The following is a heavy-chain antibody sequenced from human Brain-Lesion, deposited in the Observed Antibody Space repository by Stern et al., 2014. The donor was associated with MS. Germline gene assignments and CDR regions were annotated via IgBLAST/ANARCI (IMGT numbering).Heavy chain of an antibody. V-gene: IGHV3-53*04. CDR1: GFTVANEY. CDR3: AREGGDDDDYYGLDV. Sequence: VQLVQSGGDLIQPGGSLRLSCAASGFTVANEYMSWVRQAPGKGPEWVSLIYASGTTAYADSVKGRFIISRHNSENTLSLQMNSLRPEDTAVYYCAREGGDDDDYYGLDVWGPGTTVTVSS. CDR2: IYASGTT. J-gene: IGHJ6*02. D-gene: IGHD5-12*01.